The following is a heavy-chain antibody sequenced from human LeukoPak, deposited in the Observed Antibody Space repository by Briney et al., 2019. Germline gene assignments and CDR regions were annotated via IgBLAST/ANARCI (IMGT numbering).Heavy chain of an antibody. D-gene: IGHD6-13*01. CDR1: GFTFDDYA. Sequence: QPGGSLRLSCAASGFTFDDYAMHWVRQAPGKGLEWVSGISWNSGSISYADSVKGRFTISRDNAKNSLYLQMNSLRAEDMALYYCAKDILPGIAAAGAIDYWGQGTLVTVSS. CDR2: ISWNSGSI. J-gene: IGHJ4*02. V-gene: IGHV3-9*03. CDR3: AKDILPGIAAAGAIDY.